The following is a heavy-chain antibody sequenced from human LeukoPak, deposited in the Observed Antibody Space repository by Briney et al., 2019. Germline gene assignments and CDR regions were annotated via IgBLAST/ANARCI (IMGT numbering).Heavy chain of an antibody. Sequence: SVKVSCKASGGTFSSYAISWVRQAPGQGLEWMGGIIPIFGTANYAQKFQGRVTITTDESTSTAYMELSSLRSEDTAVYCCARGGFFGGGSTSWFDPWGQGTLVTVSS. CDR2: IIPIFGTA. V-gene: IGHV1-69*05. CDR3: ARGGFFGGGSTSWFDP. CDR1: GGTFSSYA. D-gene: IGHD2-2*01. J-gene: IGHJ5*02.